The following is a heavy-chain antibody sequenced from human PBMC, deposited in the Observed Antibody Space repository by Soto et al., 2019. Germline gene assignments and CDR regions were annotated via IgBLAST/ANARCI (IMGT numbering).Heavy chain of an antibody. V-gene: IGHV4-39*01. Sequence: QLQLQESGPGLVKPSETLSLTCTVSGGSISSSSYYWAWIRQPPGKGLEWIGSIYYSGSTYYNPSLRGRVTISVDTSKNQFSLKLSSVTAADTAVYYCASTLIQLRYFGWATWEDWGQGTLVTVSS. CDR3: ASTLIQLRYFGWATWED. CDR2: IYYSGST. CDR1: GGSISSSSYY. D-gene: IGHD3-9*01. J-gene: IGHJ4*02.